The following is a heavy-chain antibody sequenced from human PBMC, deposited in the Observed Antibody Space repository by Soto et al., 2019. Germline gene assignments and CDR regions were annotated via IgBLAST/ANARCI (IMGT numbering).Heavy chain of an antibody. Sequence: GGSLRLSCAASGFTFSNAWMSWVRQAPGKGLEWVGRIKSKTDGGTTDYAAPVKGRFTISRDDSKNTLYLQMNSLKTEDTAVYYCTTLVGATRGFDYWGKGTLVTVSS. V-gene: IGHV3-15*01. CDR1: GFTFSNAW. CDR3: TTLVGATRGFDY. CDR2: IKSKTDGGTT. D-gene: IGHD1-26*01. J-gene: IGHJ4*02.